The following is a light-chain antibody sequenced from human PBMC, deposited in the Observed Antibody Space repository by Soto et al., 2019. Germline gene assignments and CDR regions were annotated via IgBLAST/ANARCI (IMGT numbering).Light chain of an antibody. CDR1: SSDVGGYND. CDR3: SSYTSSSTYV. V-gene: IGLV2-14*01. Sequence: QSALTQPASVSGSPGQSITISCTGTSSDVGGYNDVSWYQQHPGKPPEFMIYDVSNRPSGVSNRFSGSKSGNTASLTISGLQAEDEADYYCSSYTSSSTYVFGTGTKLTVL. CDR2: DVS. J-gene: IGLJ1*01.